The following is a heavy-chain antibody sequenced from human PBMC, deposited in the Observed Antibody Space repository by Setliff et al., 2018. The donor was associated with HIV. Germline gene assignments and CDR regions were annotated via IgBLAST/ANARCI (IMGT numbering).Heavy chain of an antibody. D-gene: IGHD1-26*01. Sequence: KPSETLSLTCAVYGDSFSGFYWNWIRQPPGKGLEWIGEFTPSGTTNYNPSLKSRVTISVDKSKKQFSLRLTSVTAADTAVYFCARGFGASYLFSGYMDVWGKGTTVTVS. CDR2: FTPSGTT. J-gene: IGHJ6*03. V-gene: IGHV4-34*01. CDR3: ARGFGASYLFSGYMDV. CDR1: GDSFSGFY.